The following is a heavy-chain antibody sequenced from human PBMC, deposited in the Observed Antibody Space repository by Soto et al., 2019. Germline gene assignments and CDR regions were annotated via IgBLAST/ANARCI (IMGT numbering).Heavy chain of an antibody. D-gene: IGHD4-17*01. Sequence: SETLSLTCTVSGGSISSGGYYWSWIRQHPGKGLEWIGYIYYSGSTYHNPSLETRVTMSADTSNNEVSLRLHSLTAADTAVYYCARLDYGVSAFDLWGRGTLVTVSS. CDR2: IYYSGST. J-gene: IGHJ4*02. CDR3: ARLDYGVSAFDL. V-gene: IGHV4-31*03. CDR1: GGSISSGGYY.